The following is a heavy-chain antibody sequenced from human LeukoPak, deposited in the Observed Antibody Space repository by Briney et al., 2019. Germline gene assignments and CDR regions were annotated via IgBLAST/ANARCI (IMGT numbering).Heavy chain of an antibody. J-gene: IGHJ6*03. V-gene: IGHV4-39*01. D-gene: IGHD3-3*01. Sequence: SETLSLTCTVSSGSISSSHYYCDWIRQPPGKGLGWIGTIYYSGTTYYNPSLESRATISVDASKNQFYLMLNSVTAADTAVYYCARQISDYYYYYIDVWGKGTTVTVSS. CDR1: SGSISSSHYY. CDR2: IYYSGTT. CDR3: ARQISDYYYYYIDV.